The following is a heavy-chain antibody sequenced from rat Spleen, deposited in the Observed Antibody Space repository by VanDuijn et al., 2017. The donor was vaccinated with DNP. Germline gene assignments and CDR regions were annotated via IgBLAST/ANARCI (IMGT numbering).Heavy chain of an antibody. CDR3: VRQGGY. J-gene: IGHJ2*01. Sequence: EVQLVESGGGLVQPGRSLKLSCAASGFTFSDYNMAWVRQAPKKGLEWVATISYDGSSTYYRDSVKGGFTISRDNAKSTLYLQMESLRSEDTATYYCVRQGGYWGQGVMVTVSS. CDR2: ISYDGSST. V-gene: IGHV5-7*01. CDR1: GFTFSDYN.